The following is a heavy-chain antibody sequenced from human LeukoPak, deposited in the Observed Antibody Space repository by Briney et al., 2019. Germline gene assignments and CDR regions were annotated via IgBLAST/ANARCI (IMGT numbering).Heavy chain of an antibody. V-gene: IGHV3-11*01. D-gene: IGHD3-9*01. Sequence: GGSLRLSCEASGFTFSDYYMSWIRQAPGKGLEWVSYISSSGSTIYYADSVKGRFTISRDNAKNSLYLQMNSLRAEDTAVYYCARSGHYDILTGYYPLFDYWGQGTLVTVSS. CDR2: ISSSGSTI. J-gene: IGHJ4*02. CDR3: ARSGHYDILTGYYPLFDY. CDR1: GFTFSDYY.